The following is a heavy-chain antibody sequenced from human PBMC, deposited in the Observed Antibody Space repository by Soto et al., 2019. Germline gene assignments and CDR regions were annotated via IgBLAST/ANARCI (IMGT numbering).Heavy chain of an antibody. CDR1: GFSLSTSGMC. J-gene: IGHJ6*02. Sequence: SGPTLVNPTQTLTLTCTFSGFSLSTSGMCVRWNRQPPGKALEWLALIDWDDDKYYSTSLKTRLTISKDTSKNQVVLTMTNMDPVDTATYYCARTPYSNPYYYYGMDVWGQGTTVTVS. CDR3: ARTPYSNPYYYYGMDV. CDR2: IDWDDDK. D-gene: IGHD6-13*01. V-gene: IGHV2-70*01.